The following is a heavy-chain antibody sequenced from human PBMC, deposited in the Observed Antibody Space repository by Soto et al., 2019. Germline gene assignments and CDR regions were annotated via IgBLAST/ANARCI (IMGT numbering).Heavy chain of an antibody. V-gene: IGHV3-48*03. D-gene: IGHD3-3*01. Sequence: GGSLRLSCTASEFTFSSYEMKWVRQAPGKGLEWVSYISSSGTTIYYADSVKGRFTISRDNAKNSLYLQMNSLRAEDTAIYYCARGFTIFGVVTGGMDVWGQGTTVTVSS. CDR2: ISSSGTTI. CDR3: ARGFTIFGVVTGGMDV. CDR1: EFTFSSYE. J-gene: IGHJ6*02.